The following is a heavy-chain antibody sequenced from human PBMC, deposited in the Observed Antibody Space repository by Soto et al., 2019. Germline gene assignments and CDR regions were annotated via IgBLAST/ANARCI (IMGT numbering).Heavy chain of an antibody. Sequence: PSETLSLTCAVYGESFSGYIWTWIRQTPGKGLQWIGQINHSGSASYNPSLKSRVSISVDTSKNQFSLKLRSVTAADTAVYYCAGLKYFHSSDYLVHWGQGTRVT. V-gene: IGHV4-34*01. CDR3: AGLKYFHSSDYLVH. CDR1: GESFSGYI. J-gene: IGHJ4*02. D-gene: IGHD3-22*01. CDR2: INHSGSA.